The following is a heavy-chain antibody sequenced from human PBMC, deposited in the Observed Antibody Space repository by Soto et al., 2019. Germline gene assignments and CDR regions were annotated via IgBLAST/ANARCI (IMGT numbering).Heavy chain of an antibody. CDR1: GLNFGLSF. V-gene: IGHV3-11*06. J-gene: IGHJ4*02. CDR3: ARVGVLRFLEWLLYPYYFDY. Sequence: PGGSLRLSCAASGLNFGLSFMIWMRQRPGKGLEWVSYISSSSSYTNYADSVKGRFTISRDNAKNSLYLQMNSLRAEDTAVYYCARVGVLRFLEWLLYPYYFDYWGQGTLVTVSS. CDR2: ISSSSSYT. D-gene: IGHD3-3*01.